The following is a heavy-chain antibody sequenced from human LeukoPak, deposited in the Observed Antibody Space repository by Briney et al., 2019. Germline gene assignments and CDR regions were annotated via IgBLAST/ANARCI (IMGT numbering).Heavy chain of an antibody. CDR2: INHSGST. V-gene: IGHV4-34*01. Sequence: PSETLSLTCAVYGGSFSGYYWSWIRQPPGKGLEWIGEINHSGSTNYNPSLKSRVTISVDTSKNQFSLKLSSVTAADTAVYYCARGPRNLIVGAKRFDYWGQGTLVTGSS. CDR3: ARGPRNLIVGAKRFDY. D-gene: IGHD1-26*01. CDR1: GGSFSGYY. J-gene: IGHJ4*02.